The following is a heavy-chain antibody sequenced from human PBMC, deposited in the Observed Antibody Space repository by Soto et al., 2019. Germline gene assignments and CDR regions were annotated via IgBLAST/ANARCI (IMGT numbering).Heavy chain of an antibody. CDR2: INHSGST. J-gene: IGHJ6*02. CDR1: GGSFSGYY. Sequence: SETLSLTCAVYGGSFSGYYWSWIRQPPGKGLEWIGEINHSGSTNYNPSLKSRVTISVDTSKNQFSLKLSSVTAADTAVYYCARVSKVLLWFGEGNYYYGREVWGRGCTGT. CDR3: ARVSKVLLWFGEGNYYYGREV. V-gene: IGHV4-34*01. D-gene: IGHD3-10*01.